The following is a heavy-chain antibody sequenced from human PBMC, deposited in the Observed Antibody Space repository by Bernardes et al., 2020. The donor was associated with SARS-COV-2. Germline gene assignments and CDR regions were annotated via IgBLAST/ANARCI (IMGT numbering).Heavy chain of an antibody. CDR1: GGSISSGGYY. CDR2: IYYSGST. CDR3: ARARGVVVPAAISYYYGMDV. J-gene: IGHJ6*02. Sequence: LSLTCTVSGGSISSGGYYWSWIRQHPGKGLEWIGYIYYSGSTYYNPSLKSRVTISVDTSKNQFSLKLSSVTAADTAVYYCARARGVVVPAAISYYYGMDVWGQGTTVTVSS. D-gene: IGHD2-2*02. V-gene: IGHV4-31*03.